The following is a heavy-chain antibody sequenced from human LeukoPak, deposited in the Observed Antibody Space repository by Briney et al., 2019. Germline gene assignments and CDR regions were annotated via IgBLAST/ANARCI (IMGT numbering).Heavy chain of an antibody. D-gene: IGHD6-13*01. CDR1: GGSISSYY. CDR2: IYTSGST. J-gene: IGHJ5*02. V-gene: IGHV4-4*09. Sequence: SETLSLTCTVSGGSISSYYWSWIRQPPGKGLEWIGYIYTSGSTNYNPSLKSRVTMSVDTSKNQFSLKLSSVTAADTAVYYCARHLGLYSSSWYRTGGWFDPWGQGTLVTVSS. CDR3: ARHLGLYSSSWYRTGGWFDP.